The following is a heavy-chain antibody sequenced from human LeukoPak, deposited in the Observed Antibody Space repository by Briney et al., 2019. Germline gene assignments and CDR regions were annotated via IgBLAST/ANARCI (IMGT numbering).Heavy chain of an antibody. V-gene: IGHV3-30*01. Sequence: GGSLRLSCAASGFTLSSYAMHWVRQAPGKGLEWVAVISYDGSNKYYADSVKGRFTISRDNSKNTLYLQMNSLRAEDTAVYYCARDSTSDIVLMVYASPFDYWGQGTLVTVSS. CDR1: GFTLSSYA. CDR3: ARDSTSDIVLMVYASPFDY. CDR2: ISYDGSNK. D-gene: IGHD2-8*01. J-gene: IGHJ4*02.